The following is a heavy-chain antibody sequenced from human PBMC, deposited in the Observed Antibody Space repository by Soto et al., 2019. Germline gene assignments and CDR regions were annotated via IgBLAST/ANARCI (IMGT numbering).Heavy chain of an antibody. V-gene: IGHV4-31*01. CDR2: ISYRGIT. J-gene: IGHJ5*02. CDR1: GGSFSSGAYH. Sequence: QVQLQESGPGLVKPSQTLSLTCTVSGGSFSSGAYHWSWVRQHAGQGLEWIASISYRGITYSNPSLKSQLSMSVDTSKNQFSLNLTSVTAADTAVYHCARMSATGTRWFDPWGQGTLVTVAS. D-gene: IGHD6-13*01. CDR3: ARMSATGTRWFDP.